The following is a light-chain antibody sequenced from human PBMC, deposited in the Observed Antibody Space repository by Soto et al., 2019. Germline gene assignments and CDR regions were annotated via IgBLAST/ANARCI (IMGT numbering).Light chain of an antibody. V-gene: IGKV3-15*01. CDR2: GAS. Sequence: ETVMTQCPATLSVSPGQGDTLSCRATENINQNLAGYQQKPGQAPRLLIHGASYRATGIPDRFSGRESGTEFTLAISSLQSDDFAVYYCHQYNNCPLTLGGGTTV. CDR1: ENINQN. J-gene: IGKJ4*01. CDR3: HQYNNCPLT.